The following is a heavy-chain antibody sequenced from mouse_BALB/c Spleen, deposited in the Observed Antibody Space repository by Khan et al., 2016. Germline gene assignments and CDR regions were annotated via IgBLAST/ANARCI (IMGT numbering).Heavy chain of an antibody. V-gene: IGHV5-4*02. CDR1: GFTLSDYS. J-gene: IGHJ1*01. CDR3: ARTYGNYGYFDV. Sequence: EVELVESGGGLVRPGGSLKLSCAASGFTLSDYSMYWIRQTPEKRLEWVATISDGGNYHYYPDSVSGRFTISTDNAKKNLYLKMSSLKSEDTAMYYCARTYGNYGYFDVWGAGTTVTVSS. D-gene: IGHD2-1*01. CDR2: ISDGGNYH.